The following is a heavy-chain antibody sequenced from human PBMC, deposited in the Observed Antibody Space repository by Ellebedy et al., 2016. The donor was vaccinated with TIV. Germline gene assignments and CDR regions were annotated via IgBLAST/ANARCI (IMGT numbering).Heavy chain of an antibody. D-gene: IGHD1-1*01. Sequence: PSETLSLTCAASGFTVKNNNMAWVRQAPGKGLEWVSGFFSSTGTYYTDSMKGRFTISRDDSKNTLYLQMNALRAEDTAVYFCVRDWGYNPGDWGQGTLVTVSS. J-gene: IGHJ4*02. V-gene: IGHV3-53*01. CDR3: VRDWGYNPGD. CDR2: FFSSTGT. CDR1: GFTVKNNN.